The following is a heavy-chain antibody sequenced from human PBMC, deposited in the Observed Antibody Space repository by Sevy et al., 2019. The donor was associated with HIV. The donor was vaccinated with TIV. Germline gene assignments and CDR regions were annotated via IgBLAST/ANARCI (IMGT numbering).Heavy chain of an antibody. V-gene: IGHV1-18*01. Sequence: ASVKVSCKTSGYTFTSYRITWVRQAPGKGLEWLGWSSPHNGDTNYAQRVQGRVTMITDTSTTTAYLELRSLTSDDTAEYYCARSYCSGGRCYSLAYWGQGTLVNVSS. CDR1: GYTFTSYR. J-gene: IGHJ4*02. CDR2: SSPHNGDT. D-gene: IGHD2-15*01. CDR3: ARSYCSGGRCYSLAY.